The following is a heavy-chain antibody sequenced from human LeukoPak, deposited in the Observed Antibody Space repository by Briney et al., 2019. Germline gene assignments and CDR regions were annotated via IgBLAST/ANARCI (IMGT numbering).Heavy chain of an antibody. CDR3: VKDSSWCFHH. J-gene: IGHJ1*01. CDR2: IQYDGTTK. V-gene: IGHV3-30*02. D-gene: IGHD6-13*01. CDR1: GFTVSSNY. Sequence: PGGSLRLSCAASGFTVSSNYMSWVRQAPGKGLEWVAFIQYDGTTKYYPDSVKGRFTISRDNSKNTLYLQMNSLRAEDTAVYYCVKDSSWCFHHWGQGTLVTVSS.